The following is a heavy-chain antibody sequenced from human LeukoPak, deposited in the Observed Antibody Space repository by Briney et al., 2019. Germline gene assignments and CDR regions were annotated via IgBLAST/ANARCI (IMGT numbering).Heavy chain of an antibody. J-gene: IGHJ4*02. D-gene: IGHD2-15*01. Sequence: ASVKVSCKASGGTFSSYAISWVRQAPGQGLEWMGGIIPIFGTANYAQQFQGRVTITADKSTSTAYMELSSLRSEDTAVYYCERVVVENTSYFDYWGQGTLVTVSS. CDR3: ERVVVENTSYFDY. V-gene: IGHV1-69*06. CDR1: GGTFSSYA. CDR2: IIPIFGTA.